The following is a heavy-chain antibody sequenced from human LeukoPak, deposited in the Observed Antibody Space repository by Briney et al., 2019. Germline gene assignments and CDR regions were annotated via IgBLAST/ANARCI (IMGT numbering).Heavy chain of an antibody. CDR3: ARGRGSSARLGYYYYYIDV. D-gene: IGHD1-26*01. Sequence: ASVKVSCKASGYTFTSYGIHWVRQAPGQGLEWMGWINTNTGNPTYAQGFTGRFVFSLETSVSTSYLQISSLKAEDTAVYYCARGRGSSARLGYYYYYIDVWGKGTTVTVSS. CDR1: GYTFTSYG. V-gene: IGHV7-4-1*02. CDR2: INTNTGNP. J-gene: IGHJ6*03.